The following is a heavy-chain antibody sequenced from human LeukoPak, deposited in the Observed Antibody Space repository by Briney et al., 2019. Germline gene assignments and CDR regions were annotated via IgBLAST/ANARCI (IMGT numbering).Heavy chain of an antibody. J-gene: IGHJ3*02. CDR3: ARSPPRWLQLDHDAFDI. Sequence: SETLSLTCAVYGGSFSGYYWSWIRQPPGKGLEWIGEINHSGSTNYNPSLKSRVTISVDTSKNQFSLKMSSVTAADTAVYYCARSPPRWLQLDHDAFDIWGQGTMVTVSS. CDR2: INHSGST. CDR1: GGSFSGYY. V-gene: IGHV4-34*01. D-gene: IGHD5-24*01.